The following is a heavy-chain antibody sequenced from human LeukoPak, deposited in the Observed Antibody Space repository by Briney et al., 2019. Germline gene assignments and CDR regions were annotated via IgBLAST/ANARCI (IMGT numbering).Heavy chain of an antibody. J-gene: IGHJ6*02. V-gene: IGHV1-69*13. D-gene: IGHD6-19*01. Sequence: SVKVSCKASGGTFSSYAISWVRQAPGQGLGWMGGIIPIFGTANYTQKFQGRVTITADESTSTAYMELSSLRSEDTAVYYCARSPRPLSSSGWYSDYYYYGMDVWGQGTTVTVSS. CDR3: ARSPRPLSSSGWYSDYYYYGMDV. CDR2: IIPIFGTA. CDR1: GGTFSSYA.